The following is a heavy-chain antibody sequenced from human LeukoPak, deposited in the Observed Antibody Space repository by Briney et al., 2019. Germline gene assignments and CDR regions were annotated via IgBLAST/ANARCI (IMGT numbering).Heavy chain of an antibody. CDR2: IYYSGST. CDR1: GGSISSGGYY. V-gene: IGHV4-31*03. Sequence: SETLSLTCTVSGGSISSGGYYWSWIRQHPGTGLEWIGYIYYSGSTYYNPSLKSRVTISVDTSKNQFSLKLSSVTAADTAVYYCARGNGDWDDYWGQGTLVTVSS. J-gene: IGHJ4*02. CDR3: ARGNGDWDDY. D-gene: IGHD4-17*01.